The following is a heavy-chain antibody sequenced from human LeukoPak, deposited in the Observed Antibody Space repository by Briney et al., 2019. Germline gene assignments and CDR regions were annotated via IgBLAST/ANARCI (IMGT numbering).Heavy chain of an antibody. Sequence: PGGSLRLSCVASGFTFSNYWMHWVRQPPGKGLVWVSRIYVDGRTTNYADSVEGRFAISRDNSNNTLYLQMNSLRAEDTAVYFCGRGIVVVSHNFDYWGQGTLVTVSS. CDR3: GRGIVVVSHNFDY. V-gene: IGHV3-74*01. CDR1: GFTFSNYW. D-gene: IGHD3-22*01. CDR2: IYVDGRTT. J-gene: IGHJ4*02.